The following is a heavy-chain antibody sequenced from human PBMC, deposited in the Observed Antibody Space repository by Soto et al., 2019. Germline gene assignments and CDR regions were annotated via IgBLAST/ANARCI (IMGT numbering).Heavy chain of an antibody. V-gene: IGHV3-48*03. CDR1: GFTFSSYK. Sequence: ESGGGLVQPGGSLRLSCAASGFTFSSYKMNWVRQAPGKGLEWVSYISSSGNTIHYADSVKGRFTISRDNAKKSLYLQMNSLRAEDTAVYYCARDEYGGAYDYWGQGTLVTVSS. CDR2: ISSSGNTI. CDR3: ARDEYGGAYDY. J-gene: IGHJ4*02. D-gene: IGHD4-17*01.